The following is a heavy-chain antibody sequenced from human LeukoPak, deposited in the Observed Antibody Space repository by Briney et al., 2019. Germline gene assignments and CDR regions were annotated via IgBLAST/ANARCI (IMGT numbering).Heavy chain of an antibody. CDR2: VSGNGYTT. CDR1: GFSFSSYT. V-gene: IGHV3-64*01. J-gene: IGHJ6*02. CDR3: ARDSSTTNYYYGMDV. D-gene: IGHD2-2*01. Sequence: GGSLRLSCAASGFSFSSYTMHWVRQAPGKGLKYVAAVSGNGYTTYYAKSLKGRFTISRDNSKNTLYLQMGSLRAVDMAVYYCARDSSTTNYYYGMDVWGQGTTVTVSS.